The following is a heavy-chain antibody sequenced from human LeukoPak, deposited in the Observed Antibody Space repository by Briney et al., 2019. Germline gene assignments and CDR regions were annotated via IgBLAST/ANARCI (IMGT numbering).Heavy chain of an antibody. CDR3: ARDAPYYYDSSGYYQYYFDY. V-gene: IGHV4-4*07. D-gene: IGHD3-22*01. CDR1: GGSISSYY. J-gene: IGHJ4*02. CDR2: IYTSGST. Sequence: SETLSLTCTVSGGSISSYYWSWIRQPAGKGLEWIGRIYTSGSTNYNPSLKSRVTMSVDTSKNQFSLKLSSVTAADPAVYYCARDAPYYYDSSGYYQYYFDYWGQGTLVTVSS.